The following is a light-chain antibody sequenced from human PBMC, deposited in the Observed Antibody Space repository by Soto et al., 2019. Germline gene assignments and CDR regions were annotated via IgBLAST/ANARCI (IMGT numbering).Light chain of an antibody. V-gene: IGLV2-14*01. Sequence: QSVLTQPASVSGSPGQSITISCTGTSSDVGGYNYVSWYQQHPGKAPKLMIYEVSNRPSGVSNRFSGSMSGNTASLTISGLQAEDEADYYCSSYTSSSRYVFGTGTKLTVL. CDR1: SSDVGGYNY. CDR2: EVS. CDR3: SSYTSSSRYV. J-gene: IGLJ1*01.